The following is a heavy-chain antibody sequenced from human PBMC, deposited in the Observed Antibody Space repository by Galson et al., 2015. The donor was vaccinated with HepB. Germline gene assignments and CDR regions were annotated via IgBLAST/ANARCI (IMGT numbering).Heavy chain of an antibody. J-gene: IGHJ4*02. D-gene: IGHD1-14*01. CDR3: ANTAGGFGSPEYYFDY. Sequence: SLRLSCAASGFTFSSYGMHWVRQAPGKGLEWVAVISYDGSNKYYAHSVKGRFTISRDNSKNTLYLQMNSLRAEDTAVYYCANTAGGFGSPEYYFDYWGQGTLVTVSS. CDR2: ISYDGSNK. CDR1: GFTFSSYG. V-gene: IGHV3-30*18.